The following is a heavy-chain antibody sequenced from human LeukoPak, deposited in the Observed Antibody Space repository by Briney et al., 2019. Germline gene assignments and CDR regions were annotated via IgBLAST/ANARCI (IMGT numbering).Heavy chain of an antibody. J-gene: IGHJ5*02. CDR2: ISSSGSTI. Sequence: PGGSLRLSCAASGFTFSDYYMSWIRQAPGKGLEWVSYISSSGSTIYYADSVKGRFTISRDNAKNSLYLQMNSLRAEDTAVYYCARGSSYEFWSGSGLYWFDPWGQGTLVTVSS. CDR1: GFTFSDYY. D-gene: IGHD3-3*01. V-gene: IGHV3-11*04. CDR3: ARGSSYEFWSGSGLYWFDP.